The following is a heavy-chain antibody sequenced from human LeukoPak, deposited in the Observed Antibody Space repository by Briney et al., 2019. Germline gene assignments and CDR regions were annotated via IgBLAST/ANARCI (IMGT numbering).Heavy chain of an antibody. D-gene: IGHD4-17*01. V-gene: IGHV4-61*02. Sequence: SETLSLTCTVSGGSISSGSYYWSWIRQPAGKGLEWIGRIYTSGSTNYNPSLKSRVTISVDTSKNQFSLKLSSVTAADTAVYYCARAFYGDYRKFYFYYWGQGTLVTVSS. CDR2: IYTSGST. J-gene: IGHJ4*02. CDR3: ARAFYGDYRKFYFYY. CDR1: GGSISSGSYY.